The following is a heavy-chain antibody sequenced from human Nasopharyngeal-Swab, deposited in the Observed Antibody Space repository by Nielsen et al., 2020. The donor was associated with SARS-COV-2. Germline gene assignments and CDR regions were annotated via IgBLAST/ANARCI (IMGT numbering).Heavy chain of an antibody. V-gene: IGHV3-23*01. CDR2: NSGSGDNT. Sequence: GESLKTSCEASGFTFESYGKTWVRQAPGKGVEWGSTNSGSGDNTYYADSVRGRITTSKDNSKRTVFLQMTRLRAEDTALYYFAKDPSAAMDVWGKGTTVIVSS. CDR1: GFTFESYG. CDR3: AKDPSAAMDV. J-gene: IGHJ6*03. D-gene: IGHD6-13*01.